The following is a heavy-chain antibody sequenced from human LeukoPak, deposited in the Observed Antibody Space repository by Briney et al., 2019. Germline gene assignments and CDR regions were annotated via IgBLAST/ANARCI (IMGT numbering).Heavy chain of an antibody. D-gene: IGHD2-2*01. J-gene: IGHJ4*02. CDR3: ARDDIVVVPAAMGFDY. CDR2: ISAYNGNT. CDR1: GYTFTSYG. V-gene: IGHV1-18*04. Sequence: ASVKVSCKASGYTFTSYGISWVRQAPGQGLEWMGWISAYNGNTNKAQKLQGRVNMTTDTSTSTAYMELRSLRSDDTAVYYCARDDIVVVPAAMGFDYWGQGTLVTVSS.